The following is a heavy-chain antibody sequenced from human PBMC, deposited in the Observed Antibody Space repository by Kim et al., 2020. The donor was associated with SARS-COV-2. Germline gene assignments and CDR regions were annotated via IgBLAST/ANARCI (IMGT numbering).Heavy chain of an antibody. D-gene: IGHD3-10*01. CDR1: GGSISSSSYY. V-gene: IGHV4-39*07. CDR2: IYYSGST. J-gene: IGHJ4*02. Sequence: SETLSLTCTVSGGSISSSSYYWGWIRQPPGKGLEWIGSIYYSGSTYYNPSLKSRVTISVDTSKNQFSLKLSSVTAAGTAVYYCARYFTMVRGGHFDYWGQGTLVTVSS. CDR3: ARYFTMVRGGHFDY.